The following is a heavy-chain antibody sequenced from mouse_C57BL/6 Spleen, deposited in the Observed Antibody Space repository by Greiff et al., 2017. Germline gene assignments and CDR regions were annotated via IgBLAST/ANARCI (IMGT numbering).Heavy chain of an antibody. Sequence: DVKLVESGPGLVKPSQSLSLTCSVTGYSITSGYYWNWIRQFPGNKLEWMGYISYDGSNNYNPSLKNRISITRDTSKNQFFLKLNSVTTEDTATYYCARRTVVEGRYFDVWGTGTTVTVSS. CDR2: ISYDGSN. D-gene: IGHD1-1*01. CDR3: ARRTVVEGRYFDV. CDR1: GYSITSGYY. V-gene: IGHV3-6*01. J-gene: IGHJ1*03.